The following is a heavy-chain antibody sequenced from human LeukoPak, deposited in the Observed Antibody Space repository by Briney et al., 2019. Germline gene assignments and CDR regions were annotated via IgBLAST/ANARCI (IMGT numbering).Heavy chain of an antibody. D-gene: IGHD2-15*01. CDR1: GFTFDDYG. CDR2: ISSSSSYI. CDR3: ARDRLVGSAFDI. V-gene: IGHV3-21*01. Sequence: PGGSLRLSCAASGFTFDDYGMSWARPAPGKGLEWVSSISSSSSYIYYADSVKGRFTISRDNAKNSLYLQMNSLRAEDTAVYYCARDRLVGSAFDIWGQGTMVTVSS. J-gene: IGHJ3*02.